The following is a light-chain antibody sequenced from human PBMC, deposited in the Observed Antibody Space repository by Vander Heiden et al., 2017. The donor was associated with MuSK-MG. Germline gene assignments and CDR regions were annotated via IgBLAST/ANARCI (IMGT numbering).Light chain of an antibody. Sequence: IQLTPSPSSLSASVGDRVTITCRASQGIRSYLAWYQQKPGKAPKLLIYATSTLQSGVPSRFSGSGSGTDFTLTISSLQPEDFATYYCQQINSYPITFGQGTRLEIK. CDR1: QGIRSY. CDR2: ATS. CDR3: QQINSYPIT. J-gene: IGKJ5*01. V-gene: IGKV1-9*01.